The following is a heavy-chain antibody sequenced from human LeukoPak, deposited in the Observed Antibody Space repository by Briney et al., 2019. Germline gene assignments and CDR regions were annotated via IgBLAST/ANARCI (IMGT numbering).Heavy chain of an antibody. Sequence: SETLSLTCAVYGGSFSGYYWSWIRQPPGKGLEWIGEINHSGSTNYNPSLKSRVTISVDTFNNQFSLKLSSVTAADTAVYYCARDGVYSDYDYYFDYWGQGTLVTVSS. D-gene: IGHD5-12*01. V-gene: IGHV4-34*01. CDR2: INHSGST. CDR1: GGSFSGYY. J-gene: IGHJ4*02. CDR3: ARDGVYSDYDYYFDY.